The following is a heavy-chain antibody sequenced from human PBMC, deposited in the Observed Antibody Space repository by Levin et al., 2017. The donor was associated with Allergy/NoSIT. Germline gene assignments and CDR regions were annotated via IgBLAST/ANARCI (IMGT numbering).Heavy chain of an antibody. Sequence: GGSLRLSCTASGFTFGDYAMSWFRQAPGKGLEWVGFIRSKAYGGTTEYAASVKGRFTISRDDSKSIAYLQMNSLKTEDTAVYYCTRDHVVQGVIITGYYYYYYMDVWGKGTTVTVSS. D-gene: IGHD3-10*01. CDR2: IRSKAYGGTT. CDR1: GFTFGDYA. CDR3: TRDHVVQGVIITGYYYYYYMDV. J-gene: IGHJ6*03. V-gene: IGHV3-49*03.